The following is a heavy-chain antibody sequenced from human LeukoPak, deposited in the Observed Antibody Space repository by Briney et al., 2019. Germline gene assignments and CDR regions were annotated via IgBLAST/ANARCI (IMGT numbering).Heavy chain of an antibody. CDR1: GFTFSGYS. V-gene: IGHV3-21*01. J-gene: IGHJ4*02. CDR3: ARRLGGYSGYHFDY. Sequence: GGSLRLSCAASGFTFSGYSMNWVRQAPGKGLEWVSSISSSSSYIYYADSVKGRFTISRDNAKNSLYLQMNSLRAEDTAVYYCARRLGGYSGYHFDYWGQGTLVTVSS. D-gene: IGHD5-12*01. CDR2: ISSSSSYI.